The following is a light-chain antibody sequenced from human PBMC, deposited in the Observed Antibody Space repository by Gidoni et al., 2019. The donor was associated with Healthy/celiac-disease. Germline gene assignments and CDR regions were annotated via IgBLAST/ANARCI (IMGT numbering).Light chain of an antibody. J-gene: IGKJ3*01. CDR1: QSVSSY. Sequence: DIVLTQSTATLSLSPGERATRSCRASQSVSSYLAWYQQKPGQAPRLLINDASKRATGIPARFRGSGSGTDFTLTISSLEPEDCAVYYCQQRSNWPPLFTFGPXTKVDIK. V-gene: IGKV3-11*01. CDR3: QQRSNWPPLFT. CDR2: DAS.